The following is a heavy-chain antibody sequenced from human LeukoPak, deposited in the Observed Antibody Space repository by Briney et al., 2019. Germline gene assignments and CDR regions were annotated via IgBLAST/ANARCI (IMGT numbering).Heavy chain of an antibody. Sequence: GGSLRLSCAASGFTFSSYGMHWVRQAPGKGLEWVAVISYDGSNKYYADSVKGRFTISRDNSKNTLYLQMNSLRAEGTAVYYCAKDAPFLEWFPGDYWGQGTLVTVSS. V-gene: IGHV3-30*18. D-gene: IGHD3-3*01. CDR3: AKDAPFLEWFPGDY. J-gene: IGHJ4*02. CDR2: ISYDGSNK. CDR1: GFTFSSYG.